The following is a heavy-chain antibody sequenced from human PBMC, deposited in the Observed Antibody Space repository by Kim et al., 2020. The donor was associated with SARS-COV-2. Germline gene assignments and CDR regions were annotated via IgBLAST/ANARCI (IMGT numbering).Heavy chain of an antibody. D-gene: IGHD6-19*01. CDR2: ISSSSSTI. CDR1: GFTFSSYS. CDR3: AREQPSGWQQDYYYYGMDV. J-gene: IGHJ6*02. V-gene: IGHV3-48*02. Sequence: GGSLRLSCAASGFTFSSYSMNWVRQAPGKGLEWVSYISSSSSTIYYADSVKGRFTISRDNAKNSLYLQMNSLRDEDTAVYYCAREQPSGWQQDYYYYGMDVWGQGTTVTVSS.